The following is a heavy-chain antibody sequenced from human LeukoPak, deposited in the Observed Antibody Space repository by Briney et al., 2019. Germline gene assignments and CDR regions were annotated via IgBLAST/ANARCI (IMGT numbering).Heavy chain of an antibody. D-gene: IGHD3-10*01. V-gene: IGHV3-11*01. J-gene: IGHJ4*02. CDR2: INSSGNSI. CDR3: AREMEGDYGSGTYFDL. CDR1: DFVFSDYY. Sequence: PGGSLRLSCAASDFVFSDYYMSWVRQAPGKGLEWVSYINSSGNSIYYADSVKGRFTISRDNAKNSLYLQMNSLRAEDTAVYYCAREMEGDYGSGTYFDLWGQGNMVTVSS.